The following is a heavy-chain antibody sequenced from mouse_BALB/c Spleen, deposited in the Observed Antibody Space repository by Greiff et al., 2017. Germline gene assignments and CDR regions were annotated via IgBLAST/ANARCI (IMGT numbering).Heavy chain of an antibody. D-gene: IGHD1-1*01. J-gene: IGHJ4*01. CDR1: GYSITSDYA. CDR3: ARRFLYYYAMDY. Sequence: EVQLQESGPGLVKPSQSLSLTCTVTGYSITSDYAWNWIRQFPGNKLEWMGYISYSGSTSYNPSLKSRISITRDTSKNQFFLQLNSVTTEDTATYYCARRFLYYYAMDYWGQGTSVTVSS. V-gene: IGHV3-2*02. CDR2: ISYSGST.